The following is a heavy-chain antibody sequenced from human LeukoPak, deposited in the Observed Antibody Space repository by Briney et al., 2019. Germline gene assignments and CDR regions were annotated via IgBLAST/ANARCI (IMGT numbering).Heavy chain of an antibody. CDR3: ARSVSDYGDYLNAFDI. V-gene: IGHV1-3*01. CDR2: INAGNGNT. CDR1: GYTFTSYA. D-gene: IGHD4-17*01. J-gene: IGHJ3*02. Sequence: ASVQVSCKASGYTFTSYAMHWVRQAPGQRLEWMGWINAGNGNTKYSQKFQGRVTITRDTSASTAYMELSSLRSEDTAVYYCARSVSDYGDYLNAFDIWGQGTMVTVSS.